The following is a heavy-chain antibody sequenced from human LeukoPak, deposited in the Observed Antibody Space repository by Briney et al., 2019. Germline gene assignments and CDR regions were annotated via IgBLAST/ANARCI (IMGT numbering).Heavy chain of an antibody. D-gene: IGHD3-3*01. Sequence: GASVKVSCKASGYTFTSYGISWVRQAPGQGLEWMGGIIPIFGTANYAQKFQGRVTITADESTSTAYMELSSLRSEDTAVYYCAASITIFGVVIMAPTAFDYWGQGTLVTVSS. V-gene: IGHV1-69*13. CDR1: GYTFTSYG. J-gene: IGHJ4*02. CDR2: IIPIFGTA. CDR3: AASITIFGVVIMAPTAFDY.